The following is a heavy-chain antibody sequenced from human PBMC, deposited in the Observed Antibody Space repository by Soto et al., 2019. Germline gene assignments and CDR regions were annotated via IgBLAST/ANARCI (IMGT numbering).Heavy chain of an antibody. Sequence: ASVKVSCKASGYTFTSYDINWVRQATGQGLEWMGWMNPNSGNTGYAQKFQGRVTMTRNTSISTAYMELSSLRSEDTAVYYCARLAAAGSKYYYYYYMDVWGKGTTVTVSS. D-gene: IGHD6-13*01. CDR1: GYTFTSYD. V-gene: IGHV1-8*01. J-gene: IGHJ6*03. CDR2: MNPNSGNT. CDR3: ARLAAAGSKYYYYYYMDV.